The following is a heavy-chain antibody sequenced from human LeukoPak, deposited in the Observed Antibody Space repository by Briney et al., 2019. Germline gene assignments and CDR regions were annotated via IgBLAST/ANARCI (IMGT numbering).Heavy chain of an antibody. CDR1: GGSISSGGYY. Sequence: SETLSLTCTVSGGSISSGGYYWSWSRQHPGKGLEWIGYIYYSGSTYYNPSLKSRVTISVDTSKNQFSQKLSSVTAADTAVYYCARELLYYDSSGYSYYFDYWGQGTLVTVSS. D-gene: IGHD3-22*01. V-gene: IGHV4-31*03. CDR3: ARELLYYDSSGYSYYFDY. CDR2: IYYSGST. J-gene: IGHJ4*02.